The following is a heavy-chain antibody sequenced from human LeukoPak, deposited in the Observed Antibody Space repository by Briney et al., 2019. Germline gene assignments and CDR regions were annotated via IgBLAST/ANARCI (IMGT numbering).Heavy chain of an antibody. V-gene: IGHV3-21*04. Sequence: GGSLRLSCAASGFTFSSYSMNWVRQAPGKGLEWFSSISSSSSYIYYADSVKGRFTISRDNAKNTLYLQMNSLRAEDTAVYYCAKDGFWSGTYYFDYWGQGTLVTVSS. CDR2: ISSSSSYI. J-gene: IGHJ4*02. CDR1: GFTFSSYS. D-gene: IGHD3-3*01. CDR3: AKDGFWSGTYYFDY.